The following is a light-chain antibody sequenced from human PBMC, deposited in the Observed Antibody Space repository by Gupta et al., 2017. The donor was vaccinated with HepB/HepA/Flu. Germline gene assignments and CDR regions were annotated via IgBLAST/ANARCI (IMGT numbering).Light chain of an antibody. V-gene: IGKV1-33*01. CDR2: DAS. CDR3: QQYDNLFVCS. J-gene: IGKJ2*04. CDR1: QDISNY. Sequence: DIQMTQSPSSLSASVGDRVTITCQASQDISNYLNWYQQKPGKAPKLLIYDASNLETGVPSRFSGSGFGTDFTFTISSLQPEDIAAYYCQQYDNLFVCSFGQGTKLEIK.